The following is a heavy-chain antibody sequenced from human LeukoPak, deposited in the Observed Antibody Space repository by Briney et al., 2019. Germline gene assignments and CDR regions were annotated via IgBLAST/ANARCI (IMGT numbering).Heavy chain of an antibody. J-gene: IGHJ4*02. Sequence: PGGSLRLSCAASGFTFSNYNMNWARQAPGKGLEWVSSISSSRSHIYYADSVKGRFTISRDNTKNSLYLQMNSLRAEDTAVYYCARDAPYGTAGYWGQGTLVTVSS. CDR2: ISSSRSHI. V-gene: IGHV3-21*01. CDR1: GFTFSNYN. CDR3: ARDAPYGTAGY. D-gene: IGHD2-8*02.